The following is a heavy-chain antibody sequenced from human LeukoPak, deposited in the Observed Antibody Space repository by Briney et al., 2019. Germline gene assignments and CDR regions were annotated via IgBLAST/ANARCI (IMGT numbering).Heavy chain of an antibody. J-gene: IGHJ5*02. CDR1: GGSISSSSYY. V-gene: IGHV4-39*01. Sequence: SETLSLTCTVSGGSISSSSYYWGWIRQPPGKGLEWIGSIYYSGSTYYNPSLKSRVTISVDTSKNQFSLKLSSVTAADTAVYYCAPAALHYYDSSGYYDRWSQGTLVTVSS. CDR2: IYYSGST. CDR3: APAALHYYDSSGYYDR. D-gene: IGHD3-22*01.